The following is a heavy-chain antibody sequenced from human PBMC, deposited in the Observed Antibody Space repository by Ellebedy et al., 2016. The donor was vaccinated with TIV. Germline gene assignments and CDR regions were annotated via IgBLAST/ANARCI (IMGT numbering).Heavy chain of an antibody. CDR2: IKQDGSDK. Sequence: GESLKISCAASGFTFSNHWMTWVRQAPGKGLEWVANIKQDGSDKYYVDSVKGRLTISRDNAKNSLYLQMNSLRAEDTAVYYCARYCSSTSCYAGMGAFDIWGQGTMVTVSS. J-gene: IGHJ3*02. D-gene: IGHD2-2*01. CDR1: GFTFSNHW. CDR3: ARYCSSTSCYAGMGAFDI. V-gene: IGHV3-7*01.